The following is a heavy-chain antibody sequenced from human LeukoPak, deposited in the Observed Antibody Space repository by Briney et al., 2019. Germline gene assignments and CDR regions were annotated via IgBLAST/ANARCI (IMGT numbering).Heavy chain of an antibody. D-gene: IGHD3-3*01. V-gene: IGHV5-51*01. CDR2: IYPGDSDT. CDR1: GYSFTSYW. CDR3: ASVRSGYLYYFDY. J-gene: IGHJ4*02. Sequence: GESLKISCKGSGYSFTSYWIGWVRQMPGKGLGWMGIIYPGDSDTRYSPSFQGQVTISADKSISTAYLQWSSLKASDTAMYYCASVRSGYLYYFDYWGQGTLVTVSS.